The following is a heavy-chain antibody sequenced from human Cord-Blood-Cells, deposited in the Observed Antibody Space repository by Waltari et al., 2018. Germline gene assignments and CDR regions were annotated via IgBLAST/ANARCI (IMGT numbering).Heavy chain of an antibody. Sequence: EVQLVESGGGLVKSGGSLRLSCAASGFTFSRYSMNWVRQAPGKGLEWVSSISSSSSYIYYADSVKGRFTISRDNAKNSLYLQMNSLRAEDTAVYYCARAPATVVFDYWGQGTLVTVSS. D-gene: IGHD4-4*01. CDR2: ISSSSSYI. CDR1: GFTFSRYS. CDR3: ARAPATVVFDY. V-gene: IGHV3-21*01. J-gene: IGHJ4*02.